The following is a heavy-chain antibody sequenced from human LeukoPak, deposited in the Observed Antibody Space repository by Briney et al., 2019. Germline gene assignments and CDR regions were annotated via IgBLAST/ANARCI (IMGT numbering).Heavy chain of an antibody. V-gene: IGHV3-53*01. CDR3: ARDVSSYYYYYMDV. D-gene: IGHD2/OR15-2a*01. J-gene: IGHJ6*03. CDR1: GFTVSSNY. Sequence: GGSLRLSCAASGFTVSSNYMSWVRQAPGKGLEWVSVICSGGSTYYADSVKGRFTISRDNSKNTLYLQMNSLRAEDTAVYYCARDVSSYYYYYMDVWGKGTTVTVSS. CDR2: ICSGGST.